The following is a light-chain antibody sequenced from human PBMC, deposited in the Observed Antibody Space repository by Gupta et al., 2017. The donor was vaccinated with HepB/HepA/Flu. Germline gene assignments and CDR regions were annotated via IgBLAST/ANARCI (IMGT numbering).Light chain of an antibody. J-gene: IGKJ1*01. Sequence: AIRMTQSPSSLSASIGDRVTITCRASQALRGFLAWYQQKPGKAPNLLIHGATILQRGVPSRFSGSCFGSDFTLTISGLQSEDFATYFCQQYYSYPRTFGQGTQVE. CDR3: QQYYSYPRT. CDR1: QALRGF. V-gene: IGKV1-8*01. CDR2: GAT.